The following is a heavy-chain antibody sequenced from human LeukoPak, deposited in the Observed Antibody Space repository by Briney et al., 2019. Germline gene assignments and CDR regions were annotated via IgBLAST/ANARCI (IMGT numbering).Heavy chain of an antibody. D-gene: IGHD2-2*01. J-gene: IGHJ6*02. CDR2: IFPGDSDI. CDR3: ARHHCTSTSCYPYYYYAMEV. Sequence: PGESLKISCKGSGYTFTNYWIGWVRQMPGKGLEWMGIIFPGDSDIRYSPSFQGQVTISVDKSISTAYLQWSSLKASDTAIYYCARHHCTSTSCYPYYYYAMEVWGPGTKVTVSS. V-gene: IGHV5-51*01. CDR1: GYTFTNYW.